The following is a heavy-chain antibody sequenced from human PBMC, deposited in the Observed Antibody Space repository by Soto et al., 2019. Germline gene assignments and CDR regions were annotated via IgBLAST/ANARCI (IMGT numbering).Heavy chain of an antibody. CDR1: GFTFSNAW. D-gene: IGHD4-17*01. J-gene: IGHJ4*02. CDR2: IKSKTDGGTT. CDR3: TTFFSLPRWPIGQLNYGDRDY. V-gene: IGHV3-15*01. Sequence: PXGSLRLSCAASGFTFSNAWMSWVRQAPGKGLEWVGRIKSKTDGGTTDYAAPVKGRFTISRDDSKNTLYLQMNSLKTEDTAVYYCTTFFSLPRWPIGQLNYGDRDYWGQGTLVTVSS.